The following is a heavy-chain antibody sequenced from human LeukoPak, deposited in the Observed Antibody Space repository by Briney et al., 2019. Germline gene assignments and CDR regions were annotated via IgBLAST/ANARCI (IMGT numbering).Heavy chain of an antibody. V-gene: IGHV3-13*01. CDR3: ARGGIQVSGIDEIDY. J-gene: IGHJ4*02. CDR1: GFALRDYD. CDR2: IGISGDT. D-gene: IGHD6-19*01. Sequence: QAGGSLRLSRAASGFALRDYDMHWVRQVTGKGLEWVSAIGISGDTYYPNSVKGRFTVSRENAKNSLYLQMNSLTAGDTAVYYCARGGIQVSGIDEIDYWGQGTLVTVSS.